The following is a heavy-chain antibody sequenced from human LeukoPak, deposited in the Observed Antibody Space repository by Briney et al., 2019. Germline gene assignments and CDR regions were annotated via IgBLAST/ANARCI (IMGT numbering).Heavy chain of an antibody. Sequence: GGSLRLSCAASGFTFSSYAMSWVRQAPGEGLEWVSAISGSGGSTYYADSVKGRFTISRDNSKNTLYLQMNSLRAEDTAVYYCAKDAPYEYYYGSGSYFDYWGQGTLVTVSS. CDR1: GFTFSSYA. J-gene: IGHJ4*02. CDR3: AKDAPYEYYYGSGSYFDY. CDR2: ISGSGGST. V-gene: IGHV3-23*01. D-gene: IGHD3-10*01.